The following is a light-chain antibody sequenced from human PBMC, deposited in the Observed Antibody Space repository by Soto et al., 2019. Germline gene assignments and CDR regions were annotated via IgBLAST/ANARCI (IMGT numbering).Light chain of an antibody. V-gene: IGLV2-14*01. CDR3: SSYTSSSTWV. CDR1: SSDVGGYNY. Sequence: QSALTQPASVSGSPGQSITISCTGTSSDVGGYNYVSWYQQHPGKAPKLMIYEVSNRPSGVSTRFSGSKSGNTASLTISGLQAEDEDDYYCSSYTSSSTWVFGGGTKLTVL. J-gene: IGLJ3*02. CDR2: EVS.